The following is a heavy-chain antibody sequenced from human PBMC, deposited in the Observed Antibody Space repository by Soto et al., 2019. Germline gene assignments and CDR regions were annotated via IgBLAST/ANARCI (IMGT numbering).Heavy chain of an antibody. CDR1: GFTFSSYA. CDR2: ISGSGGST. J-gene: IGHJ6*02. Sequence: EVHLVETGGGLIQPGGSLRLSCAASGFTFSSYAMSWVRQAPGKGLEWVSAISGSGGSTYYADSVKGRFTISRDNSKNTLYLQMNSLRAEDTAVYYCAKDTGYYYGSGGYGMDVWGQGTTVTVSS. V-gene: IGHV3-23*04. CDR3: AKDTGYYYGSGGYGMDV. D-gene: IGHD3-10*01.